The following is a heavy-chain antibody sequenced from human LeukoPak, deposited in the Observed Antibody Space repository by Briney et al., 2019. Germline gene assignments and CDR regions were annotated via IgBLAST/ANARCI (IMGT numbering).Heavy chain of an antibody. CDR2: IYPGGSGT. D-gene: IGHD4-17*01. CDR3: ARWPTGSTNWFDP. V-gene: IGHV5-51*01. Sequence: GESLKISCKGSGYRSTSYWIGWVRQMPGKGLEWMGTIYPGGSGTKYSPSFQGQVTISADKSISTAYLQWSSLEASDTAMYYCARWPTGSTNWFDPWGQGTLVTVSS. J-gene: IGHJ5*02. CDR1: GYRSTSYW.